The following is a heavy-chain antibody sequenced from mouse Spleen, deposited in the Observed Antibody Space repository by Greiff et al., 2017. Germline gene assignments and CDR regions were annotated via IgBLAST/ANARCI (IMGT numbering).Heavy chain of an antibody. CDR3: ARRDWDY. Sequence: EVMLVESGGDLVKPGGSLKLSCAASGFTFSSYGMSWVRQTPDKRLEWVATISSGGSYTYYPDSVKGRFTISRDNAKNTLYLQMSSLKSEDTAMYYCARRDWDYWGQGTTLTVSS. V-gene: IGHV5-6*02. CDR2: ISSGGSYT. J-gene: IGHJ2*01. CDR1: GFTFSSYG. D-gene: IGHD4-1*01.